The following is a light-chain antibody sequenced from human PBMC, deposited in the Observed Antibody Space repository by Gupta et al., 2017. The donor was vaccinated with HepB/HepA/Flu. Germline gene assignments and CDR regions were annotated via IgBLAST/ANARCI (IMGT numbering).Light chain of an antibody. J-gene: IGLJ1*01. CDR1: SSNIGANY. CDR2: RNN. V-gene: IGLV1-47*01. Sequence: QSVLTQTPSPSGTPGQRVTIPCSGSSSNIGANYVFWYQQLPGRAPKLHIYRNNQRPSGVPDRFSGSKSGTSASLAFSGLRFEDEADYYCAAWDDSLSGYVFGTGTKVIVL. CDR3: AAWDDSLSGYV.